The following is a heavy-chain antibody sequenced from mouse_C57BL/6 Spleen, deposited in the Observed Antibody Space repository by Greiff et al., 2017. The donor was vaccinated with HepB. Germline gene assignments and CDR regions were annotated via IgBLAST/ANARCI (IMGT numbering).Heavy chain of an antibody. CDR2: IYPGSGST. Sequence: QVQLQQPGAELVKPGASVKMSCKASGYTFTSYWITWVKQRPGQGLEWIGDIYPGSGSTNYNEKFKSKATLTVDTSSSTAYMQLSSLTSEDSAVYYCARLGGYDEYYYAMDCWGQGTSVTVSS. CDR1: GYTFTSYW. V-gene: IGHV1-55*01. CDR3: ARLGGYDEYYYAMDC. D-gene: IGHD2-2*01. J-gene: IGHJ4*01.